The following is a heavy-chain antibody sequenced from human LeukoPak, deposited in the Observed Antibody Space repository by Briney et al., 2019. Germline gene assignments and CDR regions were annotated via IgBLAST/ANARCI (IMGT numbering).Heavy chain of an antibody. D-gene: IGHD2-15*01. CDR1: GGSISSYY. CDR3: ARGRGCSGGSCGIDY. V-gene: IGHV4-59*08. Sequence: SETLSLTCTVSGGSISSYYWSWIRQPPGKGLEWIGYIYYSGSTYYNPSLKSRVTISVDTSKNQFSLKLSSVTAADTAVYYCARGRGCSGGSCGIDYWGQGTLVTVSS. J-gene: IGHJ4*02. CDR2: IYYSGST.